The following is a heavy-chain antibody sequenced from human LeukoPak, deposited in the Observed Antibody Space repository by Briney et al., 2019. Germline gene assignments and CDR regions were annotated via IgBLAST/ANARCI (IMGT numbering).Heavy chain of an antibody. V-gene: IGHV3-66*01. J-gene: IGHJ3*02. CDR3: ARAPRWFGELLSAFDI. Sequence: GGSLRLSCAASGFTVSSNYMSWVRQAPGKGLEWVSVIYSGGSTYYADSVKGRFTISRDNSKNPLYLQMNSLRAEDTAVYYCARAPRWFGELLSAFDIWGQGTMVTVSS. D-gene: IGHD3-10*01. CDR2: IYSGGST. CDR1: GFTVSSNY.